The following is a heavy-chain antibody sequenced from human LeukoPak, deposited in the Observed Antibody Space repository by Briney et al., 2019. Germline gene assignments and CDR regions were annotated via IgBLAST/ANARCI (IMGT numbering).Heavy chain of an antibody. CDR2: ISGSIGNT. Sequence: GGPLTLSCAASGFTFSSYGMIWVPQARGKGREWVSTISGSIGNTDYAASVKGRFTVTRDNSKNTLYLQMNSLRGEDTAVYYYANPPRRWGHRILVSVSS. J-gene: IGHJ4*03. CDR3: ANPPRR. CDR1: GFTFSSYG. V-gene: IGHV3-23*01.